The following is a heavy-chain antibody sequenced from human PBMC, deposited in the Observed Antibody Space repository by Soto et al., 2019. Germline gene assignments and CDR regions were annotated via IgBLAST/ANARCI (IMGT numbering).Heavy chain of an antibody. CDR2: ISYDGSNK. CDR1: GFTFSSYA. Sequence: GGSLRLSCAASGFTFSSYAMHWVRQAPGKGLEWVAVISYDGSNKYYADSVKGRFTISRDNSKNTLYLQMNSLRAEDTAVYYCARWGGYVDYWGQGTLVTVSS. J-gene: IGHJ4*02. D-gene: IGHD2-15*01. V-gene: IGHV3-30-3*01. CDR3: ARWGGYVDY.